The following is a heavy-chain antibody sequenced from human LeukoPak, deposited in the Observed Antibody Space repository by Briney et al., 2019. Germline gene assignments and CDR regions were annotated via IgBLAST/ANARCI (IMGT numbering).Heavy chain of an antibody. CDR2: IYTSGST. CDR3: ARESESTYYYDSSGYYFAY. V-gene: IGHV4-4*07. J-gene: IGHJ4*02. Sequence: PSETLSLTCTVSGGSISSYYWSWIRQPAGKGLEWIGRIYTSGSTNYNPSLKSRVTMSADTSKNQFSLKLSSVTAADTAVYSCARESESTYYYDSSGYYFAYWGQGTLVTVS. CDR1: GGSISSYY. D-gene: IGHD3-22*01.